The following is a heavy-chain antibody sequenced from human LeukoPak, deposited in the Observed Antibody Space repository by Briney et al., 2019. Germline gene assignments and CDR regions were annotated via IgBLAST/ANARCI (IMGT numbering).Heavy chain of an antibody. CDR1: GFTSSSYA. CDR3: ALDGGYYDSSGFTAA. Sequence: PVGSLRLSCAAPGFTSSSYAMSWVRHALGEGLEWVSAISGSGGSTYYADSVKGRFTISRDNSKNTLYLQMNRLRAEDTAVYYCALDGGYYDSSGFTAAWGQGTLVTVSS. V-gene: IGHV3-23*01. J-gene: IGHJ5*02. CDR2: ISGSGGST. D-gene: IGHD3-22*01.